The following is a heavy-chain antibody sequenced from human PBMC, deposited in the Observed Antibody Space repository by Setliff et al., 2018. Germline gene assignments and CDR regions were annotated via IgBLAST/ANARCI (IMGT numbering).Heavy chain of an antibody. V-gene: IGHV1-18*01. CDR3: ARRPIALAGYRKGAFDI. D-gene: IGHD6-19*01. CDR1: GYSFTSFG. J-gene: IGHJ3*02. Sequence: GASVKVSCKASGYSFTSFGIPWVRQAPGQGLEWMGWVSTYNGDTNYAQKFRGRVTMTTDISTSTVYMELRTLRSDDTAVYYCARRPIALAGYRKGAFDIWGQGTMVTVSS. CDR2: VSTYNGDT.